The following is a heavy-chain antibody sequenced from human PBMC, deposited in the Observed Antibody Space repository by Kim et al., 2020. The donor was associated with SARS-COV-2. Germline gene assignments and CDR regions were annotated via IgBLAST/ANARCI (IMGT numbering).Heavy chain of an antibody. V-gene: IGHV3-11*01. Sequence: GGSLRLSCAASGFTFSDYYMSWIRQAPGKGLEWVSYISSSGSTIYYADSVKGRFTISRDNAKNSLYLQMNSLRAEDTAVYYCARAMILLLWFRELLPGLDYWGQGTLVTVSS. CDR1: GFTFSDYY. J-gene: IGHJ4*02. CDR2: ISSSGSTI. CDR3: ARAMILLLWFRELLPGLDY. D-gene: IGHD3-10*01.